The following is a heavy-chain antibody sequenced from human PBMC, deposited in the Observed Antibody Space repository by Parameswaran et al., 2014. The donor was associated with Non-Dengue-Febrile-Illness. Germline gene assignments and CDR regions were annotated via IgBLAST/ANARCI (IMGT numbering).Heavy chain of an antibody. J-gene: IGHJ5*02. CDR2: IWYDGSNK. V-gene: IGHV3-33*01. Sequence: MPGVRQAPGKGLEWVAVIWYDGSNKYYADSVKGRFTISRDNSKNTLYLQMNSLRAEDTAVYYCARDDWFDPWGPGNPGHRLL. CDR3: ARDDWFDP.